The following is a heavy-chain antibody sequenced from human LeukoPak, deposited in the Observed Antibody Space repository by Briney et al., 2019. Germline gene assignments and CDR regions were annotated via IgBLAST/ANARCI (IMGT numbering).Heavy chain of an antibody. Sequence: SETLSLTCTLSGGSISISSYYWGWIRHPPGKWLEWIGSIYYSGSTYYNPSLKSRVTISVDTSKNQFSLKLSSVTAADTAVYYCARHGYCSSTSCYVRGLNWFDPWGQGTLVTVSS. V-gene: IGHV4-39*01. CDR3: ARHGYCSSTSCYVRGLNWFDP. J-gene: IGHJ5*02. D-gene: IGHD2-2*03. CDR2: IYYSGST. CDR1: GGSISISSYY.